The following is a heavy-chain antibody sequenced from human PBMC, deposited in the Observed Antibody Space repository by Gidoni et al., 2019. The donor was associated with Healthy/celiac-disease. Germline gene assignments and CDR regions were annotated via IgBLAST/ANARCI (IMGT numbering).Heavy chain of an antibody. V-gene: IGHV4-31*03. D-gene: IGHD3-22*01. CDR1: GGSISRGGYY. CDR2: IYYSGST. J-gene: IGHJ4*02. Sequence: QVQLQESGPGLVKPSQTLSLTCTVSGGSISRGGYYWSWIRQHPGKGLEWIGYIYYSGSTYYNPSLKSRVTISVDTSKNQFSLKLSSVTAADTAVYYCASEPGGYDSGYFDYWGQGTLVTVSS. CDR3: ASEPGGYDSGYFDY.